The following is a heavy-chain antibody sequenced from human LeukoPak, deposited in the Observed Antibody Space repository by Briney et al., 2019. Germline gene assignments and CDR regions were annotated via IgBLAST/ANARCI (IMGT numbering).Heavy chain of an antibody. J-gene: IGHJ5*02. CDR3: ARARFEKWLVGDWFDP. Sequence: GGSLRLSCAASGFTFSSYNMNWVRQAPGKGLEWVSYISSFSSTIYYADSVKGRFTISRDNAKNSLYLQMNSLRAEDTAVYYCARARFEKWLVGDWFDPWGQGTLVTVSS. CDR2: ISSFSSTI. V-gene: IGHV3-48*01. CDR1: GFTFSSYN. D-gene: IGHD6-19*01.